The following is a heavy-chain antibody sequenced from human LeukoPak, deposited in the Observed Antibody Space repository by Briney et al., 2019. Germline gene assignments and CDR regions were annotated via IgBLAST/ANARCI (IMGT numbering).Heavy chain of an antibody. CDR1: GYTFTSYY. CDR3: GRALLGGSDIYTPFSY. J-gene: IGHJ4*02. D-gene: IGHD3-10*01. Sequence: ASVKVSCKASGYTFTSYYMHWVRQAPGQGLEWMGIINPSGGSTSYAQKFQGRVTMTTDTSTSTAYMELRSLRSDDTAVYYCGRALLGGSDIYTPFSYWGQGTLVTVSS. CDR2: INPSGGST. V-gene: IGHV1-46*01.